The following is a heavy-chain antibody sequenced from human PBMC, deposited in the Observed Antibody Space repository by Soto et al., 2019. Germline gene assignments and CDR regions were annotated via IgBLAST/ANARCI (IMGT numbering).Heavy chain of an antibody. J-gene: IGHJ5*02. CDR3: ARDPAKIVLMVYSCNWFDP. CDR2: ISAYNGNT. CDR1: GYTFTSYG. V-gene: IGHV1-18*01. D-gene: IGHD2-8*01. Sequence: ASVKVSCKASGYTFTSYGISWVRQAPGQGLEWMGWISAYNGNTNYAQKLQGRVTMTTDTSTSTAYMELRSLRSDDTAVYYCARDPAKIVLMVYSCNWFDPWGQGTLVTVSS.